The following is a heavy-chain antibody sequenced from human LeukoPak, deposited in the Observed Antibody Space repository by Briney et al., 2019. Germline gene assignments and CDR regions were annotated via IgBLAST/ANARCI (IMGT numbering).Heavy chain of an antibody. V-gene: IGHV4-34*01. Sequence: SETLSLTCAVYGGSFSGYYWSWIRQPPGKGLEWIGEINHSGSTNYNPSLKSRVTISVDTSKNQFSLKLSSVTAADTAVYYCAIRYYDFWSGYGNPYFDYWGQGTLVTVSS. CDR3: AIRYYDFWSGYGNPYFDY. CDR2: INHSGST. J-gene: IGHJ4*02. D-gene: IGHD3-3*01. CDR1: GGSFSGYY.